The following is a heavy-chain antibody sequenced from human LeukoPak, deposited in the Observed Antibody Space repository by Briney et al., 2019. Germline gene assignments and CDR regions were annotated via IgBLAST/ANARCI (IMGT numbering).Heavy chain of an antibody. J-gene: IGHJ5*02. Sequence: GGSLRLSCSASGFTVSNDYMAWVRHAPGGGLEWVSLIYGDGTTFYTDSVKGRFTISRDNFKNTLYLQMSSLRPEDTALYYCARDRAGAQSWVALDPWGQGTLVTVSS. V-gene: IGHV3-66*02. CDR2: IYGDGTT. CDR3: ARDRAGAQSWVALDP. CDR1: GFTVSNDY. D-gene: IGHD3-10*01.